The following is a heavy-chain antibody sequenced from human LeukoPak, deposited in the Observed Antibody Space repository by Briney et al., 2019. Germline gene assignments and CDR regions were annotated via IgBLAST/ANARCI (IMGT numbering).Heavy chain of an antibody. CDR1: EYTLTELS. Sequence: ASVKVSCKVSEYTLTELSMHWVRQAPGKGLEWLGGFDPEDGEIIYAQKFQGRVTMSGDTSTDTAYMELGSLRSDDTAVYYCAADRGDYSGSYWTAFDTWGQGTMVTVSS. V-gene: IGHV1-24*01. J-gene: IGHJ3*02. CDR3: AADRGDYSGSYWTAFDT. D-gene: IGHD1-26*01. CDR2: FDPEDGEI.